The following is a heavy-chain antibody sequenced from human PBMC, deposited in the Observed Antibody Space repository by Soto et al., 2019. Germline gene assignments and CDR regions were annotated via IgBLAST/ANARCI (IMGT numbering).Heavy chain of an antibody. J-gene: IGHJ4*02. V-gene: IGHV1-69*06. CDR2: LIPLFGTT. Sequence: QVQLVQSGAEVKKPGSSVKVSCEASGGTFSGHAISWVRQAPGQGPEWMGGLIPLFGTTQHAQNFQDRLTITADKSTSTANSALTSLRFEDTAIYYCVRGINWGYRFDSWGQGTLVTVSS. CDR3: VRGINWGYRFDS. CDR1: GGTFSGHA. D-gene: IGHD7-27*01.